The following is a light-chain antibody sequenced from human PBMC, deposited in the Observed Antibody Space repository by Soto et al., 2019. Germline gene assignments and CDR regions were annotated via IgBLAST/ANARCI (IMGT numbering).Light chain of an antibody. CDR3: QQYNNWPRT. Sequence: EIVMTQSPATLSVSPGERATLSCRASQSVSSNLAWYQQKPGQAPRLLIYGASTRATGIPARFSGSGSGTEFTLSVSWLQTEDFAVYYCQQYNNWPRTFGQGTKVDSK. CDR2: GAS. V-gene: IGKV3-15*01. CDR1: QSVSSN. J-gene: IGKJ1*01.